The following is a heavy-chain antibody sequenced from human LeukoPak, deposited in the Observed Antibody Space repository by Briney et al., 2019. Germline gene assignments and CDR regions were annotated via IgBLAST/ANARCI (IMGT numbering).Heavy chain of an antibody. D-gene: IGHD3-10*01. CDR3: ARSGGSGSPSYFDY. J-gene: IGHJ4*02. CDR1: GGSISSGDYY. CDR2: IYYSGST. V-gene: IGHV4-30-4*01. Sequence: SETLSLTCTVSGGSISSGDYYWSWIRQPPGKGLEWTGYIYYSGSTYYNPSLKSRVTISVDTSKNQFSLKLSSVTAADAAVYYCARSGGSGSPSYFDYWGQGTLVTVSS.